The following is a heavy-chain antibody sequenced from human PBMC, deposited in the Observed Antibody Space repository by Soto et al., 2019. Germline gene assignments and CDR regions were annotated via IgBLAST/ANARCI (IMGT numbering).Heavy chain of an antibody. CDR3: ASRGPGTYFDY. J-gene: IGHJ4*02. CDR1: GFTFSSYA. D-gene: IGHD6-13*01. CDR2: ISGSGDST. Sequence: EVQLLDSGGGLVQPGGSLRLSCAASGFTFSSYAMNWVRQAPGKGLEWVSVISGSGDSTYYADSVKGRFTNSRDNSKNTLYLQMNSLRTEDTAVYYCASRGPGTYFDYWGQGTLVTVSS. V-gene: IGHV3-23*01.